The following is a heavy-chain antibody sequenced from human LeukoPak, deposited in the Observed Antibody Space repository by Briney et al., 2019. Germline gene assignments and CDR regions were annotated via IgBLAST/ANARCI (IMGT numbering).Heavy chain of an antibody. J-gene: IGHJ4*02. D-gene: IGHD2-2*01. CDR3: ARGLRGVPAALDY. CDR2: ISAYNGNT. V-gene: IGHV1-18*01. Sequence: ASVKVSCKASGYTFTSYGISWVRQAPGQGLGWRGWISAYNGNTNYAQKFQGRVTMTRDTSTSTVYEELSNLRSDDTAVYYCARGLRGVPAALDYWGQGTLVTVSS. CDR1: GYTFTSYG.